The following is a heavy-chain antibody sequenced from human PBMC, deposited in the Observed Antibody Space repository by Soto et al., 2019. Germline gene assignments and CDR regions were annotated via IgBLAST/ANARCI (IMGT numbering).Heavy chain of an antibody. CDR1: GFTFSSYG. CDR2: ISYDGSNK. J-gene: IGHJ4*02. D-gene: IGHD6-13*01. CDR3: AKERSKVSIAAAGRTPADY. Sequence: GGSLRLSCAASGFTFSSYGMHWVRQAPGKGLEWVAVISYDGSNKYYADSVKGRFTISRDNSKNTLYLQMNSLRAEDTAVYYCAKERSKVSIAAAGRTPADYWGQGTLVTVSS. V-gene: IGHV3-30*18.